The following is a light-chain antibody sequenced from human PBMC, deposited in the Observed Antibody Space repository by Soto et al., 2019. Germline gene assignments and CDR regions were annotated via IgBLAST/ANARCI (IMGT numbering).Light chain of an antibody. J-gene: IGKJ1*01. CDR2: GAS. CDR1: QSVSSN. CDR3: QQYNNWPSGT. Sequence: EIVMTQSPATLSVSPGERATLSRRASQSVSSNLAWYQQKPGQAPRLLIYGASTRATGIPARFSGSGSGTEFTLTISSLQSEDFAVYYCQQYNNWPSGTFGQGTKVEIK. V-gene: IGKV3-15*01.